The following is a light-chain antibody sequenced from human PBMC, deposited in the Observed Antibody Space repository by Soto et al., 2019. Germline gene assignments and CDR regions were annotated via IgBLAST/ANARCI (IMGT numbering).Light chain of an antibody. CDR1: QSVSRNY. CDR3: QQYCSSPRT. J-gene: IGKJ1*01. CDR2: DAS. V-gene: IGKV3D-20*01. Sequence: EIVLTQSPATLSLSPGERATLSCGASQSVSRNYLAWYQQKPGLAPRLLIYDASSRATGIPDRFSGSGSGTDFTLTISRLEPEDFAVYYCQQYCSSPRTFGQGTKVEIK.